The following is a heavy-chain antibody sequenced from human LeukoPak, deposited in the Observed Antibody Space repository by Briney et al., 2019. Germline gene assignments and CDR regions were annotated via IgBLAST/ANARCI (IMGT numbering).Heavy chain of an antibody. Sequence: SGGSLRLSCAASGFTFSSYAMSWVRQAPGKGLEWVSAISGSGGSTYYADSVKGRFTISRDNAKNSLYLQMNSLRAEDTAVYYCARDDRGDTIDYWGQGTLVTVSS. CDR2: ISGSGGST. J-gene: IGHJ4*02. CDR1: GFTFSSYA. V-gene: IGHV3-23*01. D-gene: IGHD3-10*01. CDR3: ARDDRGDTIDY.